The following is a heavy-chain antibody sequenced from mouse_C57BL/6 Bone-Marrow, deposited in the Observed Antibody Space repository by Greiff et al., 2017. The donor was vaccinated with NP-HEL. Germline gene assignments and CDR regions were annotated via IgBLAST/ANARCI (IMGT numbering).Heavy chain of an antibody. Sequence: EVKLQQSGAELVRPGASVKLSCTASGFNIKDDYMHWVKQRPEQGLEWIGWIDPENGDTEYASKFQGKATITADTSSNTAYLQLSSLTSEDTAVYYCTLYYDYDGGGFAYWGQGTLVTVSA. V-gene: IGHV14-4*01. CDR1: GFNIKDDY. D-gene: IGHD2-4*01. J-gene: IGHJ3*01. CDR2: IDPENGDT. CDR3: TLYYDYDGGGFAY.